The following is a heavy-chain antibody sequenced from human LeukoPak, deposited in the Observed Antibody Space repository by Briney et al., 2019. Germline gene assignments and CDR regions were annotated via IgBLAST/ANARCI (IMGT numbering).Heavy chain of an antibody. D-gene: IGHD5-18*01. V-gene: IGHV3-30*03. Sequence: GGSLRLSCAASGFTFSSHWMTWVRQAPGKGLEWVAVISYDGSNKYYADSVKGRFTISRDNSKNTLYLQMNSLRAEDTAVYYCPCLGTAMVDYWGQGTLVTVSS. CDR3: PCLGTAMVDY. J-gene: IGHJ4*02. CDR1: GFTFSSHW. CDR2: ISYDGSNK.